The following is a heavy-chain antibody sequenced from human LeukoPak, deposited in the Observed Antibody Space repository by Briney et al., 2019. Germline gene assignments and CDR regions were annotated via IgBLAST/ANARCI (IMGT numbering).Heavy chain of an antibody. D-gene: IGHD5-24*01. Sequence: GGSLRLSCAASGFTFSSHGMHWVRQAPGKGLEWEAVVRYHGSDKNYADSVKGRFTISRDNSKNTLYLQMNSLRVEDTALYYCARTGGRDGYGFDSWGQGTLVTVSP. J-gene: IGHJ4*02. V-gene: IGHV3-33*01. CDR2: VRYHGSDK. CDR3: ARTGGRDGYGFDS. CDR1: GFTFSSHG.